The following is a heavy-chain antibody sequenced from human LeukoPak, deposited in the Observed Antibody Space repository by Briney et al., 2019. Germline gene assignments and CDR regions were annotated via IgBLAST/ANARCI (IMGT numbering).Heavy chain of an antibody. D-gene: IGHD3-16*02. V-gene: IGHV3-30*02. CDR1: GFTFSDYA. CDR2: IRFDGTNK. J-gene: IGHJ3*02. CDR3: ARVPAGVIGMKDAFDI. Sequence: GGSLRLSCAASGFTFSDYAMVWVRHTPGKGLEWMAFIRFDGTNKYYADSVKDRFTISRDNSKNTLYLQMNSLRAEDTAVYYCARVPAGVIGMKDAFDIWGQGTMVTVSS.